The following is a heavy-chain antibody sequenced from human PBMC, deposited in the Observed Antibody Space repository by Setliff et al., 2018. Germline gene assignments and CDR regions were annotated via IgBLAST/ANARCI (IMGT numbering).Heavy chain of an antibody. CDR2: ISASGDTT. CDR1: GFTFSTYD. D-gene: IGHD3-22*01. V-gene: IGHV3-23*01. J-gene: IGHJ3*02. CDR3: ARDRISRYYDSGAHAFDI. Sequence: ETLSLSCAASGFTFSTYDMSWVRQAPGKGLEWVSAISASGDTTYYADSVRGRFTISRDNSKSTLYLQMNSLRAEDTAVYYCARDRISRYYDSGAHAFDIWGQGTMVTVSS.